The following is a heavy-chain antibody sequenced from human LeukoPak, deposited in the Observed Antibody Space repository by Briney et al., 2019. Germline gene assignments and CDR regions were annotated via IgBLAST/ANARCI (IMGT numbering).Heavy chain of an antibody. D-gene: IGHD3-22*01. Sequence: ASVKVSCKASGYTFTSYGISWVRQARGQGLEWMGWISAYNGNTNYAQKLQGRVTMTTDTSTSTAYMELRSLRSDDTAVYYCARDPLYYYDSSGYFDYWGQGTLVTVSS. CDR3: ARDPLYYYDSSGYFDY. CDR2: ISAYNGNT. CDR1: GYTFTSYG. V-gene: IGHV1-18*01. J-gene: IGHJ4*02.